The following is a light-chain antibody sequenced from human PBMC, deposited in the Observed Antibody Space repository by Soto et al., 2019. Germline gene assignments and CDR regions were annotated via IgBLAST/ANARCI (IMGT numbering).Light chain of an antibody. CDR3: QQYYRPWT. Sequence: DIVMTQSPDSLAVSLGERATINCKSSQSVLYSSNNKNYLAWYQQKPGQPPKLLIYWASTRESGVPDRFSGSGSGTDVTHTISSLQAEDVAVYYCQQYYRPWTFGQGTKVEIE. CDR1: QSVLYSSNNKNY. J-gene: IGKJ1*01. V-gene: IGKV4-1*01. CDR2: WAS.